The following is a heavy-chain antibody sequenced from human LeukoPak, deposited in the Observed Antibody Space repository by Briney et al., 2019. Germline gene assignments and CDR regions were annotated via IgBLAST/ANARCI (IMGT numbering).Heavy chain of an antibody. Sequence: SETLSLTCTVSGGSISSYYWSWIRQPPGKGLEWIGYIYYSGSTYYNPSLKSRVTISVDTSNNQFSLRLNSVTAADTAVYYCARGERDYSDTDIYARYFDYWGQGTLVTVSS. CDR1: GGSISSYY. V-gene: IGHV4-59*12. D-gene: IGHD3-9*01. CDR2: IYYSGST. J-gene: IGHJ4*02. CDR3: ARGERDYSDTDIYARYFDY.